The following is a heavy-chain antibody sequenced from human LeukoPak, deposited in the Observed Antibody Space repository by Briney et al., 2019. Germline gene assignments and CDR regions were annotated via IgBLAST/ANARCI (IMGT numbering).Heavy chain of an antibody. CDR3: TRDRGHGSQDY. CDR2: IYYSGTT. J-gene: IGHJ4*02. D-gene: IGHD1-26*01. CDR1: GGSFNDYY. V-gene: IGHV4-39*07. Sequence: SETLSLTCTVSGGSFNDYYWGWIRQPPGKGLEWIGSIYYSGTTFHNPSLKNRVTISMDTSKSQFSLKLSSVTAADTAVYSCTRDRGHGSQDYWGQGTLVTVS.